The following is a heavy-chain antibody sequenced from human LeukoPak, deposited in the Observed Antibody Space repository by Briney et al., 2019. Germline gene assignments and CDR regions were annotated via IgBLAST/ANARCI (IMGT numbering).Heavy chain of an antibody. V-gene: IGHV3-48*03. CDR2: ISPTGSTI. CDR3: ARDLSPVVRASPIGY. CDR1: GFTFSSFE. Sequence: GGSLRLSCAASGFTFSSFEMNWVRQAPGKGLEWLSYISPTGSTIYYAHSVKGRFTISRDNAKNSLYLQMNSLRAEDTAVYYCARDLSPVVRASPIGYWGQGTLVTVSS. D-gene: IGHD3-10*01. J-gene: IGHJ4*02.